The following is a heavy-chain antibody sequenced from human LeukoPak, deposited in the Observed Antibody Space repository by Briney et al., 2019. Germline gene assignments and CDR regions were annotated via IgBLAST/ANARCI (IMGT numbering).Heavy chain of an antibody. J-gene: IGHJ5*02. Sequence: GGSLRLSCAASGFNFPSYAFHWVRQAPGKGLEWVSYISSSSSTIYYADSVKGRFTISRDNAKNSLYLQMNSLRAEDTAVYYCARDGGYCSGGSCYSDNWFDPWGQGTLVTVSS. D-gene: IGHD2-15*01. CDR2: ISSSSSTI. CDR3: ARDGGYCSGGSCYSDNWFDP. CDR1: GFNFPSYA. V-gene: IGHV3-48*01.